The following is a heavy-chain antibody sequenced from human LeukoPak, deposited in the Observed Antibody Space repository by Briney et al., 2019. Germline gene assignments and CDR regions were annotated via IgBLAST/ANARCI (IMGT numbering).Heavy chain of an antibody. CDR1: GGSFSGYY. CDR3: ARSAVRIAAARHDY. V-gene: IGHV4-34*01. CDR2: INHSGST. D-gene: IGHD6-13*01. Sequence: SETLSLTCAVYGGSFSGYYWSWIRQPPGKGLEWIGEINHSGSTNYNPSLKSRVTISVDTSKNQFSLKLSSVTAADTAVYYCARSAVRIAAARHDYWGQGTLVTVSS. J-gene: IGHJ4*02.